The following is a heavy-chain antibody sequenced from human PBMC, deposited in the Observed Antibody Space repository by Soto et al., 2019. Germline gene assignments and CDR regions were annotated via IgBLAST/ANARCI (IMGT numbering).Heavy chain of an antibody. CDR2: IRNRANKYAT. Sequence: EVQLVESGGGLVQPGGSLRLSCAASGFTFTASAMHWVRQASGRGLEWVGRIRNRANKYATAYAASVKDRFIVSRVDSKDTAYLQMNSLKTEDTALYYCTAPSGAYSDYAIGYWGQGTLVTVSS. D-gene: IGHD4-17*01. V-gene: IGHV3-73*02. CDR3: TAPSGAYSDYAIGY. CDR1: GFTFTASA. J-gene: IGHJ4*02.